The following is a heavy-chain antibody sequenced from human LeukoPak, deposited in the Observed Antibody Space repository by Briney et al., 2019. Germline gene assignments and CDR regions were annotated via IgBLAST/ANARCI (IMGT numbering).Heavy chain of an antibody. J-gene: IGHJ4*02. CDR3: ARHYYDFWSGYYTQNFYFDY. CDR1: GSTFSSYW. CDR2: IKQDGSEK. D-gene: IGHD3-3*01. V-gene: IGHV3-7*01. Sequence: PGGSLRLSCAASGSTFSSYWMSWVRQAPGKGLEWVANIKQDGSEKYYVDSVKGRFTISRDNAKNSLYLQMNSLRAEDTAVYYCARHYYDFWSGYYTQNFYFDYWGQGTLVTVSS.